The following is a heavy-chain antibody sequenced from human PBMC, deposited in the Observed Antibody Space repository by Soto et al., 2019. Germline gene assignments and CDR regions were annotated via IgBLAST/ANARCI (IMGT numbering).Heavy chain of an antibody. V-gene: IGHV4-59*01. CDR3: ARDETGNSGWYGRYGY. CDR2: IYYSGST. CDR1: GGSISSYY. D-gene: IGHD6-19*01. Sequence: QVQLQESGPGLVKPSETLSLTCTVSGGSISSYYWSWIRQPPGKGLEWIGYIYYSGSTNYNPSLKSRVTISVDTSKNQFSLKLRSVTAADTAVYYCARDETGNSGWYGRYGYWGQGTLVTVSS. J-gene: IGHJ4*02.